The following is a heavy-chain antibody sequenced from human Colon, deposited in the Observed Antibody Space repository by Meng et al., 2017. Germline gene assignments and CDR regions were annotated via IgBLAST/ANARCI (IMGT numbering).Heavy chain of an antibody. V-gene: IGHV3-11*01. CDR2: ISGSGNTI. D-gene: IGHD2-8*01. CDR3: ARAKNGHAWGFDS. Sequence: GESLKISCATSGFSFRDSFMSWIGQAPGKGLEWVSYISGSGNTIHYADSVRGRFTISRDNAENSLSLQMNSLTAADTAVYYCARAKNGHAWGFDSWGQGTLVTVSS. CDR1: GFSFRDSF. J-gene: IGHJ4*02.